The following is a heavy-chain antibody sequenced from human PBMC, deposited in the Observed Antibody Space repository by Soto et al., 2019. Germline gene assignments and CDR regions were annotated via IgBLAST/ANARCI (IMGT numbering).Heavy chain of an antibody. CDR2: IYYSGST. Sequence: PSETLSLTCTVSGGSVSSGSYYWSWIRQPPGKGLDWIGYIYYSGSTNYNPSLKSRVTISVDTSKNQFSLKLSSVTAADTAVYYCAASGYSYGYFDYWGQGTLVTVSS. D-gene: IGHD5-18*01. CDR3: AASGYSYGYFDY. V-gene: IGHV4-61*01. J-gene: IGHJ4*02. CDR1: GGSVSSGSYY.